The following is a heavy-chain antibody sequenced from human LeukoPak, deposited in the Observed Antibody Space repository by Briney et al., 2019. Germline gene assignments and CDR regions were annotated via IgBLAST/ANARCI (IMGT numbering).Heavy chain of an antibody. V-gene: IGHV4-34*01. CDR2: IYYSGST. CDR1: GGSFSGYY. Sequence: KPSETLSLTCAVYGGSFSGYYWSWIRQPPGKGLEWIGSIYYSGSTYYNPSLKSRVTISVDTSKNQFSLKLSSVTAADTAVYYCARTPGYSSSWYDYWGQGTLVTVSS. CDR3: ARTPGYSSSWYDY. D-gene: IGHD6-13*01. J-gene: IGHJ4*02.